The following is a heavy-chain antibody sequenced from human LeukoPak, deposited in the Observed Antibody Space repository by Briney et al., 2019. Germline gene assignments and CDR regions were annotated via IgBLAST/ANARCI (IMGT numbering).Heavy chain of an antibody. D-gene: IGHD1-26*01. CDR1: GDSVSGNIAT. CDR3: VKSGSYLEYLQH. CDR2: TYYRSRWHN. V-gene: IGHV6-1*01. Sequence: SQTLSLTCAISGDSVSGNIATWNWLRQSPSRGLEWLGSTYYRSRWHNVYAESVKSRITINPDTSKNQFSLLLNSVTPEDTAVYYCVKSGSYLEYLQHWGQGTPVTVSS. J-gene: IGHJ1*01.